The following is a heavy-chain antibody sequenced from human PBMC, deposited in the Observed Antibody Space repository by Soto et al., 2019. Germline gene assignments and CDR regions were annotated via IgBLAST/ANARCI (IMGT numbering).Heavy chain of an antibody. D-gene: IGHD5-18*01. V-gene: IGHV1-69*01. CDR3: ARDQGLFVHTGMVIDYYGMDV. Sequence: QVHLVQSGAEVRKTGSSVKVSCTTSGGTFTSYAVSWVRQVPGQGLQWMGGIIPGFDTTFYAQKFQGRVTITADESTNSAYMELRGLRSEDTAVYYCARDQGLFVHTGMVIDYYGMDVWGPGTTVTVSS. CDR1: GGTFTSYA. J-gene: IGHJ6*02. CDR2: IIPGFDTT.